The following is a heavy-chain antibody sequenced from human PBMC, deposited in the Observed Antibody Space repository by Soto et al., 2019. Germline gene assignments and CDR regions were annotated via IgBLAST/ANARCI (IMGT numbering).Heavy chain of an antibody. J-gene: IGHJ6*02. D-gene: IGHD6-19*01. CDR2: VHRSGST. Sequence: SETLSVTCGVSSGSISTDYWWSWVRQPPGKGLEWIGEVHRSGSTYYNPSLKSRVTISVDTSKNQFSLKLSSVTAADTAVYYCASSIAVAGKYYYYGMDVWGQGTTVTVSS. V-gene: IGHV4-4*02. CDR1: SGSISTDYW. CDR3: ASSIAVAGKYYYYGMDV.